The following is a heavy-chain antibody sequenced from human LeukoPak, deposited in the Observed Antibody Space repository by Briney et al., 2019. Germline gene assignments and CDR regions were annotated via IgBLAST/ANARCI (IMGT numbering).Heavy chain of an antibody. CDR1: GFTFSDYG. J-gene: IGHJ4*02. CDR3: VRQAQEDY. V-gene: IGHV3-23*01. CDR2: ISSSGEKI. D-gene: IGHD2-15*01. Sequence: GGSLRLSCAASGFTFSDYGMSWVRQAPGKGLEWVSAISSSGEKIYYADSVKGRFTLSRDKSKITVYLQMNNLRVEDTAVYYCVRQAQEDYWGQGTLVTVSS.